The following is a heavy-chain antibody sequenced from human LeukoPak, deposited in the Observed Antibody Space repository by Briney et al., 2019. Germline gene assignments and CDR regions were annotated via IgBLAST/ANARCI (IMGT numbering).Heavy chain of an antibody. CDR3: ARAKTNWYFDL. Sequence: GGSLRLSCAASGFTFNNYAMSWVRQAPGKGLEWVSGISSSSSYIYYADSVKGRFTISRDNAKNSLYLQMNSLRAEDTAVYYCARAKTNWYFDLWGRGTLVTVSS. CDR1: GFTFNNYA. CDR2: ISSSSSYI. D-gene: IGHD1-14*01. V-gene: IGHV3-21*01. J-gene: IGHJ2*01.